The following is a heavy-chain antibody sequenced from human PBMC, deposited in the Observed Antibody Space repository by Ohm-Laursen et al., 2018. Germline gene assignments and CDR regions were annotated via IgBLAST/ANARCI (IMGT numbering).Heavy chain of an antibody. V-gene: IGHV3-23*01. J-gene: IGHJ3*02. CDR2: ISANGGVT. CDR1: GFTFSSYA. Sequence: LSLTCAASGFTFSSYAMSWVRQAPGKGLEWVSGISANGGVTYYADSVKGRFTISRDNSKNTLYLQMNSLRAEDTAVYYCANLPNAFDIWGQGTMVTVSS. CDR3: ANLPNAFDI.